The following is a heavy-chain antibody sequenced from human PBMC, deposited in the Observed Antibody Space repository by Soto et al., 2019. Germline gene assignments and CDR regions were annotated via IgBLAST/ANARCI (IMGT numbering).Heavy chain of an antibody. D-gene: IGHD3-16*01. CDR2: ISAYNGNT. V-gene: IGHV1-18*04. CDR3: ANAPSTEPHPNPPTF. J-gene: IGHJ4*02. Sequence: ASVKVSCKASGYTFTSYGISWVRQAPGQGLEWMGWISAYNGNTNYAQKLQGRVTMTTDTSTSTAYMELRSLRSDDTAVYYCANAPSTEPHPNPPTFWGQGTQVTVSS. CDR1: GYTFTSYG.